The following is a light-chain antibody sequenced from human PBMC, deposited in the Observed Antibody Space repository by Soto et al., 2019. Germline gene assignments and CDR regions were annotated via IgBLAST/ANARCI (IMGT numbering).Light chain of an antibody. CDR3: QQRYDSWT. V-gene: IGKV3-11*01. CDR1: QSVSTF. J-gene: IGKJ1*01. CDR2: DAS. Sequence: EIVLTQSPSTLSLSPGERATLSCRASQSVSTFLAWYQQKPGRAPRLLIYDASNRATDIPARFSGSGSGTDFTLTISSLEPEDSAVYYCQQRYDSWTFGQGTKVDIK.